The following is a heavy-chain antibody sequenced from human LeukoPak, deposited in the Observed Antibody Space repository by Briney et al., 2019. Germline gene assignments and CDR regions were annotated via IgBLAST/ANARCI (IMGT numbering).Heavy chain of an antibody. CDR1: GFTFSDYA. CDR2: ISSSSSYI. CDR3: ARDRRIAAFRSPFDY. Sequence: PGGSLRLSCATSGFTFSDYAMSWVRQAPGKGLEWVSSISSSSSYIYYADSVKGRFTISRDNAKNSLYLQMNSLRAEDTAVYYCARDRRIAAFRSPFDYWGQGTLVTVSS. J-gene: IGHJ4*02. D-gene: IGHD6-13*01. V-gene: IGHV3-21*01.